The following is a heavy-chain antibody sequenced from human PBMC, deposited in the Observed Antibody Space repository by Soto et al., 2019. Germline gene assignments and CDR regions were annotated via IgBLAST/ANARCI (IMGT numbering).Heavy chain of an antibody. CDR3: ARGGRYDFWTGSWFDP. Sequence: SETLSLTCTVSGGSISSGDYYWTWIRQPPGKGLEWIGYIYYSGSTNYNPSLKSRITISIDTSKNQFSLKLTSVTAADTAIYYCARGGRYDFWTGSWFDPWGQGTLVTVS. CDR2: IYYSGST. V-gene: IGHV4-30-4*01. J-gene: IGHJ5*02. D-gene: IGHD3-3*01. CDR1: GGSISSGDYY.